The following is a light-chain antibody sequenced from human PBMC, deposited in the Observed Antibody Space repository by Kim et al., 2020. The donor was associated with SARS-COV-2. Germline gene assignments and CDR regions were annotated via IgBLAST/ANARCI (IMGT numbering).Light chain of an antibody. CDR2: GTS. Sequence: LSPGERGTLSCRASQSVSSSYLAWYQQKVGQAPRLLIYGTSSRATGIPDRFSGSGSGTDFTLTISRLEPEDFAVYYCQQYGSSPYTFGQGTKLEI. CDR1: QSVSSSY. V-gene: IGKV3-20*01. CDR3: QQYGSSPYT. J-gene: IGKJ2*01.